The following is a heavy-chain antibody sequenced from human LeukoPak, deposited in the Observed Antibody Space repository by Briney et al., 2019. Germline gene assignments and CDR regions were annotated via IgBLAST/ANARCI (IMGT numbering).Heavy chain of an antibody. J-gene: IGHJ4*02. CDR2: IWYDGSNK. D-gene: IGHD6-19*01. Sequence: GRSLRLSCAASGFTFSNYGMHWVRQAPGKGLEWVAVIWYDGSNKYYADSVKGRLAISRDNSKNTLYLQMNSLRAEDTAVYYCTRGSGFASGWSNGDFDYWGQGTLVTVSS. CDR1: GFTFSNYG. CDR3: TRGSGFASGWSNGDFDY. V-gene: IGHV3-33*01.